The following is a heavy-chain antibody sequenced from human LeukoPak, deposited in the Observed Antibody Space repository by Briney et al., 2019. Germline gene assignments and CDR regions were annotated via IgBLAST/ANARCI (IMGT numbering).Heavy chain of an antibody. V-gene: IGHV3-48*02. CDR3: ATLWGDTSGYYDFDY. CDR2: ISSSDTI. Sequence: PGGSLRLSCAASGFTFSTYSMNWVRQAPGKGLEWISYISSSDTIKYADSVKGRFTISRDNAKNSLHLQINSLRDEDTAVYYCATLWGDTSGYYDFDYWGQGTLVTVSS. D-gene: IGHD3-22*01. CDR1: GFTFSTYS. J-gene: IGHJ4*02.